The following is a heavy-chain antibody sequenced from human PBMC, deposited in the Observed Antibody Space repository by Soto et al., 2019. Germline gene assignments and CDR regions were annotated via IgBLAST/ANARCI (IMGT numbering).Heavy chain of an antibody. CDR2: ISYDGSNK. V-gene: IGHV3-30-3*01. Sequence: GGSLRLSCAASGFTFSSYAMHWVRQAPGKGLEWVAVISYDGSNKYYADSVKGRFTISRDNSKNTLYLQMNSLRAEDTAVYYCARDPDSSGWYVFDEWGQGTLVTVSS. D-gene: IGHD6-19*01. CDR1: GFTFSSYA. CDR3: ARDPDSSGWYVFDE. J-gene: IGHJ4*02.